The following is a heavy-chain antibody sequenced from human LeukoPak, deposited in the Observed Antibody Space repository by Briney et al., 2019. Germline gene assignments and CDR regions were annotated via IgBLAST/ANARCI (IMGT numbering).Heavy chain of an antibody. CDR3: ASSRGIAVAGTGSDYFDY. CDR2: IYHSGST. Sequence: SQTLSLTCAVSGGSISSGGYSWSWIRQPPGKGLEWIGYIYHSGSTYYNPSLKSRVTISVDRSKNQFSLKLSSVTAADTAMYYCASSRGIAVAGTGSDYFDYWGQGTLVTVSS. J-gene: IGHJ4*02. D-gene: IGHD6-19*01. V-gene: IGHV4-30-2*01. CDR1: GGSISSGGYS.